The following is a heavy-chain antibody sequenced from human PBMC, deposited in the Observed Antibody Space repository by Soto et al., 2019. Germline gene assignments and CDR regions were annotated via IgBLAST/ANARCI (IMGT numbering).Heavy chain of an antibody. CDR1: GDSVSSNSAA. J-gene: IGHJ6*02. Sequence: SQTPSLPCAISGDSVSSNSAAWNWIRQSPSRGLEWLGRTYYRSKWYNDYAVSVKSRITINPDTSKNQFSLQLNSVTPEDTAVYYCARIPRDGYNYVDYYYGMDVWGQGTTVTVSS. CDR2: TYYRSKWYN. D-gene: IGHD5-12*01. CDR3: ARIPRDGYNYVDYYYGMDV. V-gene: IGHV6-1*01.